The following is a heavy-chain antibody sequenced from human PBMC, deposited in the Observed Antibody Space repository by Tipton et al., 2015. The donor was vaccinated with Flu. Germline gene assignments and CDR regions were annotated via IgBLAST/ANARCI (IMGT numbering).Heavy chain of an antibody. CDR2: IYTSGST. J-gene: IGHJ4*02. Sequence: TLSLTCTVSGGSISSYYWSWIRQPAGKGLEWIGRIYTSGSTNYNPSLKSRVTMSADTSKNQFSLKLSSVTAADTAVYYCARDLPHRYSGSYSWPLLWGQGTLVTVSS. V-gene: IGHV4-4*07. CDR1: GGSISSYY. CDR3: ARDLPHRYSGSYSWPLL. D-gene: IGHD1-26*01.